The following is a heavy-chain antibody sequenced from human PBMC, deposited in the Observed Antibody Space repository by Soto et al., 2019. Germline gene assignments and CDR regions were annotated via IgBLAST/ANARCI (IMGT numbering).Heavy chain of an antibody. CDR3: ARAGADQNPHYDILTGYYHLDY. D-gene: IGHD3-9*01. J-gene: IGHJ4*02. CDR1: GFTFSSYS. Sequence: PGGSLRLSCAASGFTFSSYSMNWVRQAPGKGLEWVSSISSSSSYIYYADSVKGRFTISRDNAENSLYLQMSRLRSDDTAVYYCARAGADQNPHYDILTGYYHLDYWGQGTLVTVSS. V-gene: IGHV3-21*04. CDR2: ISSSSSYI.